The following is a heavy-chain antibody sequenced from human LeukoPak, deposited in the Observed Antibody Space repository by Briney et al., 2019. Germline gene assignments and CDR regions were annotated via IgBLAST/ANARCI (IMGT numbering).Heavy chain of an antibody. J-gene: IGHJ5*02. CDR2: IYDSGST. D-gene: IGHD3-22*01. CDR1: GGSISSYY. CDR3: ARRMYHYDSTGYGGYWLDT. V-gene: IGHV4-59*08. Sequence: SETLSLTCTVSGGSISSYYWSWIRQPPGKGLEWIGYIYDSGSTNYNPSLKSRVTISVDTSKNQFSLKLSSVTAADTAVYYCARRMYHYDSTGYGGYWLDTWGQGTLVTVSS.